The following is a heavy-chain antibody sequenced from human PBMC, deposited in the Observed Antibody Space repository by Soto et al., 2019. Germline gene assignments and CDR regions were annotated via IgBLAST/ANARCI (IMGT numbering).Heavy chain of an antibody. D-gene: IGHD2-15*01. Sequence: GGSLRLSCAASGFTFSSYWMHWVRQAPGEGLVWVSRINSDGSSTSYADSVKGRFTISRDNAKNTLYLQMSSLRAEDTAVYYCVRTSLVVAAATREDYWGQGTLVTVSS. V-gene: IGHV3-74*01. CDR2: INSDGSST. CDR3: VRTSLVVAAATREDY. CDR1: GFTFSSYW. J-gene: IGHJ4*02.